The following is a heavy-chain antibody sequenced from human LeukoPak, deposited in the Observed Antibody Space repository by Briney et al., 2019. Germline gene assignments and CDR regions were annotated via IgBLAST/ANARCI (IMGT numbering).Heavy chain of an antibody. J-gene: IGHJ6*02. CDR1: GGSISSYY. CDR3: ARQYYYGLGDV. V-gene: IGHV4-59*08. Sequence: SETLSLTCTVSGGSISSYYWSWIRHPPGKGLEWIGYIYYSGSTNYNPSLKSRVTISVDTSKNQFSLKLSSVTAADTAVYYCARQYYYGLGDVWGQGTTVTVSS. D-gene: IGHD3-10*01. CDR2: IYYSGST.